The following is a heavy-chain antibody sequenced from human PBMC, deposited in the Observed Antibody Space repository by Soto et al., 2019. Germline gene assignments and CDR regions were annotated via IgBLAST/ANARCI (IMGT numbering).Heavy chain of an antibody. V-gene: IGHV3-43*01. J-gene: IGHJ6*02. CDR2: INWDGRIT. D-gene: IGHD3-16*01. CDR1: GFIFDDFT. CDR3: AKRVGDGQPRAGGSYGMDV. Sequence: EVQLVESGGTVIQPGGSLRLSCAASGFIFDDFTMHWVRLLPGKGLQWVSYINWDGRITMYADSVKGRFTISRDNTNSHLYLQMNSLRAEDTAVYYCAKRVGDGQPRAGGSYGMDVWGQGTTVTVSS.